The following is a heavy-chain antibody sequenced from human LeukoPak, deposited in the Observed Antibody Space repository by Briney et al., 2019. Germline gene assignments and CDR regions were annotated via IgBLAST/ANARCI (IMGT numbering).Heavy chain of an antibody. CDR3: AKGSGSWELLAFDY. Sequence: GGSLRLSCAASGFTFSSYWMHWVRQAPGKGLVWVSRINSDGSSITYADSVKGRFTISRDNAKNTLYLQMNSLRVEDTAVYYCAKGSGSWELLAFDYWGQGSLVTVSS. CDR1: GFTFSSYW. D-gene: IGHD1-26*01. V-gene: IGHV3-74*03. J-gene: IGHJ4*02. CDR2: INSDGSSI.